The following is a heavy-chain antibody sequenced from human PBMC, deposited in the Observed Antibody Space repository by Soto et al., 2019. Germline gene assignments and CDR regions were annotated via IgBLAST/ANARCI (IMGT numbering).Heavy chain of an antibody. D-gene: IGHD6-19*01. CDR1: GYTFTGYY. J-gene: IGHJ4*02. Sequence: ASVKVFCKASGYTFTGYYIHWVRQAPGQGLEWMGWINPNTGGTNYAQKFQGRVTMTRDTSISTAYMELSRLRSDDTAVYYCARIKVAVPIIDYWGQGTLVTVSS. CDR2: INPNTGGT. CDR3: ARIKVAVPIIDY. V-gene: IGHV1-2*02.